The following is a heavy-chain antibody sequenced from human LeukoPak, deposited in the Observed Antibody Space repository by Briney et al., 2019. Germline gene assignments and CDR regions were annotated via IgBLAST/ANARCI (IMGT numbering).Heavy chain of an antibody. D-gene: IGHD6-19*01. CDR2: ISSSSSYI. CDR1: GFTFSSYS. CDR3: AKVSGIAVAGLAEYFQH. J-gene: IGHJ1*01. Sequence: GGSLRLSCAASGFTFSSYSMNWVRQAPGKGLEWVSSISSSSSYIYYADSVKGRFTISRDNAKNSLYLQMNSLRAEDTAVYYCAKVSGIAVAGLAEYFQHWGQGTLVTVSS. V-gene: IGHV3-21*04.